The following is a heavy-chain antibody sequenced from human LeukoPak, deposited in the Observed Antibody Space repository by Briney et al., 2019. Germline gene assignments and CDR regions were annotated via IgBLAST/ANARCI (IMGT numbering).Heavy chain of an antibody. V-gene: IGHV3-7*03. Sequence: EGSLRLSCAASGFTFSSYWMTWFRQAPGKGLEWVANTKQDESEKYYMESVKGRFTISRDNAKNSLYLQMNSLRVEDTAVYYCARTPDGPDYWGQGTLVTVSS. CDR3: ARTPDGPDY. J-gene: IGHJ4*02. D-gene: IGHD5-24*01. CDR1: GFTFSSYW. CDR2: TKQDESEK.